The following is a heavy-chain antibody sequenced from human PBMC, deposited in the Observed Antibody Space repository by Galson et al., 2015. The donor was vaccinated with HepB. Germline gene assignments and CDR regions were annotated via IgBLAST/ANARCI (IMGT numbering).Heavy chain of an antibody. Sequence: SLRLSCAASGFTFSRNGMHWVRQAPGKGLEWVAVIWHDGSNSYYADSVKGRFTISRDNSKNTLYLQMNSLRAEDTAVDYCAREDADIAAMTLDHWGQGTLVTVSS. CDR3: AREDADIAAMTLDH. CDR1: GFTFSRNG. J-gene: IGHJ4*02. CDR2: IWHDGSNS. V-gene: IGHV3-33*08. D-gene: IGHD6-25*01.